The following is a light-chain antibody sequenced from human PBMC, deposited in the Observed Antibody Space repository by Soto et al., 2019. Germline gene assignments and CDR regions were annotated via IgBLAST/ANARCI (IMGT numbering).Light chain of an antibody. CDR3: QQAYICPFS. J-gene: IGKJ4*01. V-gene: IGKV1-12*02. Sequence: SRVISNFLAWYQQKPGKAPRLLIYAAFNVQGGVPSRFSGSGSGTHFFLTISSLQPDDFATYYCQQAYICPFSLGGGKKVDIK. CDR2: AAF. CDR1: RVISNF.